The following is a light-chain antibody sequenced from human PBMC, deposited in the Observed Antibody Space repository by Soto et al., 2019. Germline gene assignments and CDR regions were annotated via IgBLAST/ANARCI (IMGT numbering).Light chain of an antibody. J-gene: IGKJ1*01. CDR3: QQSFSVRSWT. CDR1: QGISSY. CDR2: GAT. Sequence: PSSLSASVGDRVTITCRVIQGISSYLNWYQQKPGKAPMLLIYGATNLQSGVPSRFSGSGSRTDFTLPISSLQPEDFATYFCQQSFSVRSWTFGQGTKVDIK. V-gene: IGKV1-39*01.